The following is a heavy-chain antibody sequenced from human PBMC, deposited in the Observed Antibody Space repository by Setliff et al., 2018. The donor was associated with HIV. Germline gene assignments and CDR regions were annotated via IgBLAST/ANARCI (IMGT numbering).Heavy chain of an antibody. J-gene: IGHJ3*02. Sequence: SETLSLTCAVHGGSFSDYYWSWIRQPPGKGLEWIGEINHSGSTNYNPSLKRRVTISVDTSKNQFSLKLNSVTAADTAVYYCARGQGCGGGCHYAFEMWGQGTMVTVSS. D-gene: IGHD2-21*02. CDR2: INHSGST. CDR3: ARGQGCGGGCHYAFEM. CDR1: GGSFSDYY. V-gene: IGHV4-34*01.